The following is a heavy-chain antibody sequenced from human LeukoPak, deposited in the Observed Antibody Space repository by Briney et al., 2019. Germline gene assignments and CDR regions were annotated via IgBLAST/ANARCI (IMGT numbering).Heavy chain of an antibody. Sequence: GGSLRLSCAASGFTFNNYAITWVRQAPGKGLEWVSAISGSGDNTYYRDSVKGRFTVSRDNSKNTLYLQMNSLRAEDTAVYYCAKTQGYFDYWGQGTLVTVSP. CDR2: ISGSGDNT. V-gene: IGHV3-23*01. CDR1: GFTFNNYA. J-gene: IGHJ4*02. CDR3: AKTQGYFDY.